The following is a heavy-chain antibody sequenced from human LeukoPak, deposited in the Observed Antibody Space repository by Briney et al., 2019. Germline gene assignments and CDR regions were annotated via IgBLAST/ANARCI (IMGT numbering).Heavy chain of an antibody. J-gene: IGHJ6*02. V-gene: IGHV3-48*01. Sequence: GGSLRLSCAASGFTFSSYSMNWVRQAPGRGLEWVSYISSSSDIIYYADSVKGRFTISRDNSKNTLYLQMNSLRAEDTAVYYCAKYGSIAARLDYGMDVWGQGTTVTVSS. D-gene: IGHD6-6*01. CDR3: AKYGSIAARLDYGMDV. CDR2: ISSSSDII. CDR1: GFTFSSYS.